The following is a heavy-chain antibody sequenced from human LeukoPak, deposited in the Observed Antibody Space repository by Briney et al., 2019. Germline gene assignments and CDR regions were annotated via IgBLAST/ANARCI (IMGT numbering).Heavy chain of an antibody. J-gene: IGHJ4*02. D-gene: IGHD6-13*01. V-gene: IGHV3-23*01. CDR1: RFTFSNYA. CDR3: AKSRAAAGTNRFDY. CDR2: ISGSGTGT. Sequence: PGGSLRLSCAASRFTFSNYAMSWVRQAPGKGLEWVSVISGSGTGTYYADSVKGRFTISRDNAKTPLYLQMNSLRAEDTAVYYCAKSRAAAGTNRFDYWGQGTLVTVSS.